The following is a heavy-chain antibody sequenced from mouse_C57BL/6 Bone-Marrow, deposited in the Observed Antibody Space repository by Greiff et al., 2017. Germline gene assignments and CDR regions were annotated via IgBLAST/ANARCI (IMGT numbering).Heavy chain of an antibody. CDR1: GYSFTDYN. Sequence: VQLQQSGPELAKPGASVKISCKASGYSFTDYNMNWVKQSNGKSLEWIGVINPNYGTTRYNQKFKGKATLTVDQSSSTAYMQLNSLTSEDSAVYYCATYYSNCYYAMDYWGRGTSVTVSS. V-gene: IGHV1-39*01. J-gene: IGHJ4*01. CDR3: ATYYSNCYYAMDY. CDR2: INPNYGTT. D-gene: IGHD2-5*01.